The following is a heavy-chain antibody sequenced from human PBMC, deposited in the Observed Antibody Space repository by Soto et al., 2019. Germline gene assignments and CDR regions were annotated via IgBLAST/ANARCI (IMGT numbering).Heavy chain of an antibody. J-gene: IGHJ2*01. V-gene: IGHV3-23*01. CDR1: GFTFSSYA. Sequence: EVQLLESGGGLVQPGGSLRLSCAASGFTFSSYAMNWVRQAPGKGLEWVSVISGSGGSTYYPDSVKGRFTISRDNSKNTLNLQTISLSAEDTGVYYCANRTTGWYFDLWGRCTLVTVSS. CDR2: ISGSGGST. CDR3: ANRTTGWYFDL.